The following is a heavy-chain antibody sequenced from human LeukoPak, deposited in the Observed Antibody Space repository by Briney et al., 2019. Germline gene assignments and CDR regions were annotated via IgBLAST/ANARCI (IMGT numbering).Heavy chain of an antibody. CDR2: INHSGST. D-gene: IGHD1-26*01. J-gene: IGHJ4*02. Sequence: SETLSLTCTVSGGSISSGGYYWSWIRQPPGKGLEWIGEINHSGSTNYNPSLKSRVTISVDTSKNQFSLKLSSVTAADTAVYYCARVGGGSGSQMFDYWGQGTLVTVSS. CDR3: ARVGGGSGSQMFDY. V-gene: IGHV4-39*07. CDR1: GGSISSGGYY.